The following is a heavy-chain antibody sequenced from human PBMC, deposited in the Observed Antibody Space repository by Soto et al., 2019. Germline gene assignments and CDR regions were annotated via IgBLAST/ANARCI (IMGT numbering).Heavy chain of an antibody. J-gene: IGHJ3*02. Sequence: EVQLVESGGDLVQPGRSLRLSCTTSGFTFGDYAVSWLRQAPGKGLEWVSFIRSKVSGGTAEYVASVKGRFTISRDDSKSIAYLQMNSLKIEDTAVYCTRDLLGVRAFDIWGQGTMVTVSS. D-gene: IGHD3-16*01. CDR3: TRDLLGVRAFDI. CDR2: IRSKVSGGTA. CDR1: GFTFGDYA. V-gene: IGHV3-49*03.